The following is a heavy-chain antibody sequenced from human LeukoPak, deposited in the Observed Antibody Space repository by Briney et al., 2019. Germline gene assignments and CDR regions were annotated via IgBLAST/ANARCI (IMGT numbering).Heavy chain of an antibody. D-gene: IGHD1-26*01. CDR2: ISSSGTGI. Sequence: EGSLRLSCAASGFTFSSYEMIWVRQAPGKGPEWVSYISSSGTGIYYVDSVKGRFTISRDNAKNSLYLQMNSLRAEDTAVYYCARLLGTLGGGSYYQVPDYWGQGTLVTVSS. CDR1: GFTFSSYE. J-gene: IGHJ4*02. CDR3: ARLLGTLGGGSYYQVPDY. V-gene: IGHV3-48*03.